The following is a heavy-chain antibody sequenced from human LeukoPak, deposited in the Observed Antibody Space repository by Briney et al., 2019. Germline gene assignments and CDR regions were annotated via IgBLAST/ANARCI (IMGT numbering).Heavy chain of an antibody. CDR2: VNLQGST. V-gene: IGHV4-4*02. CDR1: GGSITSTNY. CDR3: AREGGPYRPLDY. J-gene: IGHJ4*02. Sequence: SETLSLTCGVAGGSITSTNYWTWVRQPPGKGLEWIGEVNLQGSTNYNPSLMGRVAISVDMSGNHISLQLTSVTAADTAVYYCAREGGPYRPLDYSGQGTLVTVSS.